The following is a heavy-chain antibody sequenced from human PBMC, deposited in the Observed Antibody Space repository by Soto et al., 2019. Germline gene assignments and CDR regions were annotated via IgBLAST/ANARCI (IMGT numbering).Heavy chain of an antibody. Sequence: QITLKESGPTLVKPTQTLTLTCTFSGFSLSTSGVGVGWIRQPPGKALEWLALIYWNDDKRYSPSLKSRLTITKDTSKNQVVLTMTNMDPVDTATYYCAHSGHCSGGSCYPHGMDVWGQGTPVTVSS. J-gene: IGHJ6*02. CDR3: AHSGHCSGGSCYPHGMDV. V-gene: IGHV2-5*01. CDR1: GFSLSTSGVG. D-gene: IGHD2-15*01. CDR2: IYWNDDK.